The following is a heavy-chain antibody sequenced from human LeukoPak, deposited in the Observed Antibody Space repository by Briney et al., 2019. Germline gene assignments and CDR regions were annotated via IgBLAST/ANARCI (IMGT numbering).Heavy chain of an antibody. J-gene: IGHJ4*02. CDR2: ISSSGSTI. V-gene: IGHV3-48*03. CDR1: GFTFSTSE. CDR3: ARGMRLVRGLMFDY. D-gene: IGHD3-10*01. Sequence: GGPLRLSCAVSGFTFSTSELDGVRQAPGKGLEWVSYISSSGSTIYSADSVKGHFTTSRDNVKNSPYLQMNSLRAEDTAVYYCARGMRLVRGLMFDYWGQGTLVTVSS.